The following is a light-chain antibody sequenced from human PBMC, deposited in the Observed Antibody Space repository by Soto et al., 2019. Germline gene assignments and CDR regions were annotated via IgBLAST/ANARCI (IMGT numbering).Light chain of an antibody. V-gene: IGLV2-8*01. Sequence: QSALTQPPSASGSPGQSVTISCTGTSSDIGGYDHVSWYRQDPGKAPKVMIYEVTKRPSGVPDRFSGSKVGNTASLTVFGLQAEDEANYYCGSFAGPVWVFGGGTKRTVL. J-gene: IGLJ3*02. CDR1: SSDIGGYDH. CDR2: EVT. CDR3: GSFAGPVWV.